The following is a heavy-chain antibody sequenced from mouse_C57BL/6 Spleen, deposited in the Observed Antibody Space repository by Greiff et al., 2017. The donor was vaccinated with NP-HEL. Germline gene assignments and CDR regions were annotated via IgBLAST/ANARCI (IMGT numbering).Heavy chain of an antibody. D-gene: IGHD2-2*01. CDR3: ARGYGYGGGFAY. CDR1: GYTFTSYW. J-gene: IGHJ3*01. V-gene: IGHV1-61*01. CDR2: IYPSDSET. Sequence: QVQLQQPGAELVRPGSSVKLSCKASGYTFTSYWMDWVKQRPGQGLEWIGNIYPSDSETHYNQKFKDKATLTVDKSSSTAYMQLSSLTSEDSAVYYCARGYGYGGGFAYWGQGTLVTVSA.